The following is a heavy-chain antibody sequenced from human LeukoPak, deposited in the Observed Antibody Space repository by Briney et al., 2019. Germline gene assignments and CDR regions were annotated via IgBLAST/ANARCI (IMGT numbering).Heavy chain of an antibody. CDR1: GFSFSTYS. Sequence: GGSLRLFCAASGFSFSTYSMNWVRQAPGKGLEWVSYIHKSGTITYYRDSVKGRFTISRDNAKNSLYLQMNSLRDEDTAVYYCARDPHALDFWGQGTLVTVSS. CDR2: IHKSGTIT. CDR3: ARDPHALDF. J-gene: IGHJ4*02. V-gene: IGHV3-48*02.